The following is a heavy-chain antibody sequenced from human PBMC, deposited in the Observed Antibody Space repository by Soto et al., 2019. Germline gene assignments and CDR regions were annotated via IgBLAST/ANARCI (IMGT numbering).Heavy chain of an antibody. D-gene: IGHD4-4*01. V-gene: IGHV3-23*01. CDR1: GFTFRNYA. CDR2: ISGDSGRA. Sequence: EVQLLESGGGLVQPGGSLRVSCAASGFTFRNYAMTWVRQAPGKGLEWISAISGDSGRAYYADSAKGRFTVSRDNSKNTLYLQMTSLRAEDTAMYYCAMDPNDDYIGDFAFWDQGAMVTVSS. CDR3: AMDPNDDYIGDFAF. J-gene: IGHJ3*01.